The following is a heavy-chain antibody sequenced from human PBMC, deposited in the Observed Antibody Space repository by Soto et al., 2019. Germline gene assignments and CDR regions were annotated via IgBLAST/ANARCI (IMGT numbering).Heavy chain of an antibody. Sequence: QVQLVQSGAEGKKPGSSVNVSCKASGYTFTGYQIHWVRQAPGQGLEWMGWINPNSGGTNYAQKFQGRVTMTRDKSITTAYMELNGLTSDDTAVYYCARGRNSVSPGNWGQGTLVSVSS. CDR3: ARGRNSVSPGN. CDR1: GYTFTGYQ. D-gene: IGHD1-1*01. V-gene: IGHV1-2*02. J-gene: IGHJ4*02. CDR2: INPNSGGT.